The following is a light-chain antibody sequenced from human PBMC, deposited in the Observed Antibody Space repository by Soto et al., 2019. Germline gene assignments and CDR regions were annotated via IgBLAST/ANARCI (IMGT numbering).Light chain of an antibody. J-gene: IGKJ4*01. CDR3: QQYGSSPLT. V-gene: IGKV3-20*01. CDR2: GAS. CDR1: QSVSSSY. Sequence: EIVLTQSPGTLSLSPGERATLSCRASQSVSSSYLAWYQQKPGQAPRLLIYGASSRATGIPDRFSGSGSGTDCPLTISRLEPEEFAVYCCQQYGSSPLTFGGGTKVEIK.